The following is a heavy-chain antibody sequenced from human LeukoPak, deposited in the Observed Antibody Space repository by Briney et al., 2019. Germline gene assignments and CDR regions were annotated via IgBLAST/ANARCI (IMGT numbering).Heavy chain of an antibody. Sequence: GGSLRLSCAASGFTVSSNYMSWVRQAPGKGLEWVSSISGGGESTYYADSVKGRFTVSRDNSKNTLYLQINSLRGEDTAVYYCAKGKYSSGGVPDYWGQGTLVTVSS. J-gene: IGHJ4*02. CDR1: GFTVSSNY. V-gene: IGHV3-23*01. D-gene: IGHD6-19*01. CDR3: AKGKYSSGGVPDY. CDR2: ISGGGEST.